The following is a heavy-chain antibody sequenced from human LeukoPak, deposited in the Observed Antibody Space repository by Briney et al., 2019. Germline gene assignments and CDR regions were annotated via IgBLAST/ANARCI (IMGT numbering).Heavy chain of an antibody. Sequence: GGSLRLSCAASGFTFNNAWMSWVRQAPGKGLEWVGLIKSKTDGGTTDYAAPVKGRFTISRDDSKNTLYLQMNSLKTEDTAVYYCTTPPRSGSYSYYFDSWGQGTLVTVSS. CDR1: GFTFNNAW. V-gene: IGHV3-15*01. CDR3: TTPPRSGSYSYYFDS. CDR2: IKSKTDGGTT. J-gene: IGHJ4*02. D-gene: IGHD3-10*01.